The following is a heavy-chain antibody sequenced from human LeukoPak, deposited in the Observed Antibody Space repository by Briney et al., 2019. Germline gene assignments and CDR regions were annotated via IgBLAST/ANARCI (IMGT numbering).Heavy chain of an antibody. CDR3: ARGYCGDDCYVGY. V-gene: IGHV4-38-2*02. Sequence: SETLSLTCNVSGYSISSGYYWGWIRQPPGKGLEYIGSIFHTGSADYNPSLKSRVTLSVDTSKNQFSLKLSSVTAADTAVYYCARGYCGDDCYVGYWGQGILVTVSS. J-gene: IGHJ4*02. CDR1: GYSISSGYY. D-gene: IGHD2-21*02. CDR2: IFHTGSA.